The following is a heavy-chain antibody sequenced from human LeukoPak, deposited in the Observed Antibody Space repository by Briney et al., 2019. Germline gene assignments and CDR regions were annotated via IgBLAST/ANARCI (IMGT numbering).Heavy chain of an antibody. CDR3: ASRYRCGHSCHRIGGS. J-gene: IGHJ5*02. CDR2: FSYSGNT. D-gene: IGHD2-21*01. V-gene: IGHV4-39*01. CDR1: GGSLSSADSY. Sequence: SETLSLTCTVSGGSLSSADSYWGWIRQSPGKGLEWIGGFSYSGNTYYNPSLNSRVTISVDTSKSPFSLSLTSMTPADTAVYFCASRYRCGHSCHRIGGSWGRGNRVTVSS.